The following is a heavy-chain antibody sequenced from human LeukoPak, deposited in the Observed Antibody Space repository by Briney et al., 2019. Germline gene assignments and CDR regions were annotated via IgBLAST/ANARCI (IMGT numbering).Heavy chain of an antibody. Sequence: GGSLRLSCAASGFTVSSNYMSWVRPAPGEGLEWGSVIYSGGSTYYADSVKGRFTISRDNSKNTLYVQMNSLGAEDTAVYYCARSSREDSSGYYPRYFDYWGQGTLVTVSS. D-gene: IGHD3-22*01. CDR3: ARSSREDSSGYYPRYFDY. CDR1: GFTVSSNY. V-gene: IGHV3-66*02. CDR2: IYSGGST. J-gene: IGHJ4*02.